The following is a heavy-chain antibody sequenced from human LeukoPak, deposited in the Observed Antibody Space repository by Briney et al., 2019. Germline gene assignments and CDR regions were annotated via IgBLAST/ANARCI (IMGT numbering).Heavy chain of an antibody. CDR2: ISYDGSIQ. Sequence: GGSLRLSCAASGFTFSSYFVHWVRQAPGKGLDWVTTISYDGSIQYYSDSVKGRFTISRDNSKNTLYLQMNSLRAEDTAVYYCAKEAGYSAFDYWGQGTLVTVSS. J-gene: IGHJ4*02. CDR3: AKEAGYSAFDY. D-gene: IGHD5-12*01. V-gene: IGHV3-30*18. CDR1: GFTFSSYF.